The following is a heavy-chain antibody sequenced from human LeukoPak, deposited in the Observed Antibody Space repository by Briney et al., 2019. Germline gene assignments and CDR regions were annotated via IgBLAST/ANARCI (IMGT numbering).Heavy chain of an antibody. D-gene: IGHD6-13*01. CDR1: GFTFSRYW. J-gene: IGHJ6*03. CDR2: IKQDGSEK. CDR3: AKDATAVVGTVYMDV. V-gene: IGHV3-7*01. Sequence: GGSLRLSCAASGFTFSRYWMSWVRQAPGKGLEWVANIKQDGSEKYYVDSVKGRFTISRDNAKNSLYLQMNSLRAEDTAVYYCAKDATAVVGTVYMDVWGKGTTVTISS.